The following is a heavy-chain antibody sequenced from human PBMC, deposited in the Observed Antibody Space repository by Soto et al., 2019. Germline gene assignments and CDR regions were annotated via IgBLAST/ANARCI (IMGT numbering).Heavy chain of an antibody. D-gene: IGHD3-16*01. CDR2: IYYSGST. Sequence: QVQLQESGPGLVKPSETLSLTCTVSGGSISSYYWNWIRQPPGKGLEWIGYIYYSGSTYYNPSLKGRVTISVDTSKTQFSLKLSSVTAADTAVYYCARLGAQEIDPWGQGTLVTVSS. CDR3: ARLGAQEIDP. J-gene: IGHJ5*02. CDR1: GGSISSYY. V-gene: IGHV4-59*08.